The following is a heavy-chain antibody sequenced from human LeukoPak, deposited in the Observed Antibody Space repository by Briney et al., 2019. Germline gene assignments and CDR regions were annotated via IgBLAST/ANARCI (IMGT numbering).Heavy chain of an antibody. V-gene: IGHV3-20*04. J-gene: IGHJ4*02. CDR1: GFTFYDDG. CDR2: INWTGGST. Sequence: GGGLRLSCAASGFTFYDDGMSWGRHAPGKRVGWGSGINWTGGSTGYAHSVNGRFTISRDNAKNSLYLQMNSLRAEDTALYYCARDRNGGNTYSFDYWGQGTLVTVSS. CDR3: ARDRNGGNTYSFDY. D-gene: IGHD4-23*01.